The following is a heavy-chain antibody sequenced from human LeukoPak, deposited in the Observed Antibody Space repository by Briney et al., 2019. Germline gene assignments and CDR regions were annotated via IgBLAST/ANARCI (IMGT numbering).Heavy chain of an antibody. Sequence: GGSLRLSCAASGFTFSSYAMSWVRQAPGKGLEWVSAISGSGGSTYYADSVKGRFTISRDNSKNTLYLQMNSLRAEDTAVYYCAEGVTVYNWFDPWGQGTLVTVSS. CDR3: AEGVTVYNWFDP. D-gene: IGHD4-23*01. CDR2: ISGSGGST. V-gene: IGHV3-23*01. J-gene: IGHJ5*02. CDR1: GFTFSSYA.